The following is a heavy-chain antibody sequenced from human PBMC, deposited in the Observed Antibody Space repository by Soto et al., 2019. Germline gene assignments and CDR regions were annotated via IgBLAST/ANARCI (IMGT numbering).Heavy chain of an antibody. CDR2: IKPDESEK. V-gene: IGHV3-7*01. J-gene: IGHJ5*02. CDR1: GFTFSDSW. CDR3: VRGGSKYAS. Sequence: PGGSLRLSCTASGFTFSDSWMTWVRQAPGKGLEWVARIKPDESEKKYADSVKGRFSISRDNAKNSMYLRMDSLRGEDTAVYYCVRGGSKYASWGQGTLVTVSS. D-gene: IGHD4-4*01.